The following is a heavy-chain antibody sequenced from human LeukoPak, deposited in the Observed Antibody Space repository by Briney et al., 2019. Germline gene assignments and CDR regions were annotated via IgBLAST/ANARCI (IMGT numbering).Heavy chain of an antibody. CDR1: GYTFTSNY. Sequence: ASVKVSCKAFGYTFTSNYMHWVRQAPGQGPEWMGVISPSGGSTTYAQKFQGRVTLTRDMSTSTDYLELSSLRSGDTAVYYCARDNSVRDEAWWFNPWGQGALVTVSS. J-gene: IGHJ5*02. CDR3: ARDNSVRDEAWWFNP. V-gene: IGHV1-46*01. CDR2: ISPSGGST. D-gene: IGHD5-24*01.